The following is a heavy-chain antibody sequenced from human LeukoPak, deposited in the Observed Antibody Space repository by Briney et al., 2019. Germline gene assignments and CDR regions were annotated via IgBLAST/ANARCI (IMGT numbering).Heavy chain of an antibody. D-gene: IGHD2-2*01. CDR3: ATRYYCSSTSCPY. J-gene: IGHJ4*02. CDR1: GYTFTDYY. CDR2: VDPEDGET. V-gene: IGHV1-69-2*01. Sequence: ASVKVSCKVSGYTFTDYYMHWVQQAPGKGIEWVGLVDPEDGETIYAEKFQGRVTITADTSTDTAYMELSSLRSEDTTVYYCATRYYCSSTSCPYWGQGTLVTVSS.